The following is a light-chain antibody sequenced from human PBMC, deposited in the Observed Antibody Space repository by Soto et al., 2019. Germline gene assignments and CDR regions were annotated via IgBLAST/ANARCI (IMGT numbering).Light chain of an antibody. CDR3: MQGTHWPYT. CDR2: KVS. V-gene: IGKV2-30*01. J-gene: IGKJ2*01. CDR1: QSLVYSDGNTY. Sequence: DVVMTQSPLSLPVTLGQPASISCRSSQSLVYSDGNTYLSWFQQRPGQSPRRLIYKVSNRDSGVPDRLSGSGSGTVFTLKISRVEAEDVAVYYCMQGTHWPYTFGQGTKLEI.